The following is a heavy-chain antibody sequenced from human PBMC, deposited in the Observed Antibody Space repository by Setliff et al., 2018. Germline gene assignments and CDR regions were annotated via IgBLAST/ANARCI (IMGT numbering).Heavy chain of an antibody. CDR3: ARQIRPGIALTGGLDY. CDR1: GRSFRGFY. Sequence: PSETLSLTCAVYGRSFRGFYWTWIRQPPGKGLEWIGEINHSGSSVYNPSLESRVSISVDTSKNQISLNLNSVTVADTAVYYCARQIRPGIALTGGLDYWGQGALVTVSS. V-gene: IGHV4-34*01. J-gene: IGHJ4*02. D-gene: IGHD2-8*02. CDR2: INHSGSS.